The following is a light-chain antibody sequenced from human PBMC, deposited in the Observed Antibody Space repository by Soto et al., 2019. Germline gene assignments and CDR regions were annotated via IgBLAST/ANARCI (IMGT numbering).Light chain of an antibody. J-gene: IGKJ4*01. CDR2: DAS. V-gene: IGKV3-15*01. CDR1: QSVGSN. CDR3: QQYDDWPLT. Sequence: ELVMTQSPATLSVSPGERVTLSCRASQSVGSNLAWYQQKPGQAPRVLIYDASTRATVTPARFSGSGSGTEFTLTISSLQSEDFAIYYCQQYDDWPLTFCGGTKVEIK.